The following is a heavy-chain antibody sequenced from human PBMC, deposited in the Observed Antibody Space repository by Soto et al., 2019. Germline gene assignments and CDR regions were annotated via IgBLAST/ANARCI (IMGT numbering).Heavy chain of an antibody. D-gene: IGHD2-8*01. CDR2: LYHRGRS. Sequence: PSETLSLTCTVSGGSVSNSNYSCGWIRQSPGKCLEWIGSLYHRGRSYSKSSVKSRVTISVDTSKNQFSLNLNSVTDSDTAVYFCVSQRTSVLTQPYLDYRGPGALVTVS. V-gene: IGHV4-39*01. J-gene: IGHJ4*02. CDR3: VSQRTSVLTQPYLDY. CDR1: GGSVSNSNYS.